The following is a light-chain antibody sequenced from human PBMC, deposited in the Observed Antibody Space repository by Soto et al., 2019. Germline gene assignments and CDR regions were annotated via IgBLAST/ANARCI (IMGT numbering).Light chain of an antibody. CDR2: GAS. J-gene: IGKJ1*01. CDR1: QSVSSSY. CDR3: QQYCSSSWT. Sequence: EIVLTQTPGTLSLSPGERATLSCRASQSVSSSYLAWYQQKPGQAPRLLIYGASSRATGIPDRFSGSGSGTDFNLTISRLEPEDFAVYYFQQYCSSSWTCGQGTKVEIK. V-gene: IGKV3-20*01.